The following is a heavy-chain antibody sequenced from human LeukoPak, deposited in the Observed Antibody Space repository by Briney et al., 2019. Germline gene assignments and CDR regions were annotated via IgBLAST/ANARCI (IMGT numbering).Heavy chain of an antibody. CDR1: GYTFTSNY. D-gene: IGHD2-8*01. CDR2: INPSGGTT. V-gene: IGHV1-46*01. Sequence: ASVKVSCKASGYTFTSNYMHWVRQAPGQGLELMGIINPSGGTTIYAQKFQGRVTMTRDTSTSTVYMELSSLRSEDTAVYYCARQRGGQYEDGFDIWGQGTMVTVSS. J-gene: IGHJ3*02. CDR3: ARQRGGQYEDGFDI.